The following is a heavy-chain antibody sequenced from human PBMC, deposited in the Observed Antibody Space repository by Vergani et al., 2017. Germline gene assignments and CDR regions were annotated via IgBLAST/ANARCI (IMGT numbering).Heavy chain of an antibody. CDR3: ARDLRLLYNRFDP. CDR2: TWYDGNNK. CDR1: GFTFNQYG. V-gene: IGHV3-33*01. D-gene: IGHD1-14*01. Sequence: QVQLVESGGGVVQLGRSLRLSCAASGFTFNQYGMHWVRQAPGKGLEGVAVTWYDGNNKQYADSVKGRFTISRDNSKSTMYLQMNSLRDEDTGVYYCARDLRLLYNRFDPWGQGTLVTVSS. J-gene: IGHJ5*02.